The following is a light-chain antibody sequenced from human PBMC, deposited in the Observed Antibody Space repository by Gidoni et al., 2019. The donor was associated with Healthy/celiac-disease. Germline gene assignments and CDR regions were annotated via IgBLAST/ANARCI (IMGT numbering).Light chain of an antibody. CDR3: AAWDDSLSGRV. CDR1: SSNIGSNY. J-gene: IGLJ3*02. CDR2: SNK. V-gene: IGLV1-47*02. Sequence: QSVLTQPPSASGTPGQGVTISCSGSSSNIGSNYVYWYQQLPGTAPKLLIYSNKQRPSGVPDRFSGSKSGTSASLAISGLRSEDEADYYCAAWDDSLSGRVFGGGTKLTVL.